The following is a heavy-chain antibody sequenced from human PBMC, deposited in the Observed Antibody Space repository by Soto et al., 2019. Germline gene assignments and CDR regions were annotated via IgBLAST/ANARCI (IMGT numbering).Heavy chain of an antibody. CDR3: ARDKVAYSGLLYYYYMDV. J-gene: IGHJ6*03. CDR2: IYYSGST. D-gene: IGHD5-12*01. Sequence: PSETLSLTCTVSGGSISSGGYYWSWIRQHPGKGLEWIGYIYYSGSTYYNPSLKSRVTISVDTSKNQFSLKLSSVTAADTAVYYCARDKVAYSGLLYYYYMDVWGKGTTVTVSS. CDR1: GGSISSGGYY. V-gene: IGHV4-31*03.